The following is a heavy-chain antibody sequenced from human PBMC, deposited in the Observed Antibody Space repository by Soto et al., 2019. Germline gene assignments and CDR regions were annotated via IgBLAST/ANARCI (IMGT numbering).Heavy chain of an antibody. CDR1: GGSISSGGYY. CDR2: IYYSGST. D-gene: IGHD5-18*01. CDR3: ARDRRRGYSYGYFYYYGMDV. J-gene: IGHJ6*02. V-gene: IGHV4-31*03. Sequence: SETLSLTCTVSGGSISSGGYYWSWIRQHPGKGLEWIGYIYYSGSTYYNPSLKSRVTISVDKSKNQFSLKLSSVTAADTAVYYFARDRRRGYSYGYFYYYGMDVWGQGTTVTVSS.